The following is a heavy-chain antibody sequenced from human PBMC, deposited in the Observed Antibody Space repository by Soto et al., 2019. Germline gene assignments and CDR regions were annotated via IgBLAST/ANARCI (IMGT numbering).Heavy chain of an antibody. CDR2: IYYSGST. CDR1: GGSITSSSYY. Sequence: SETLSLTCTVSGGSITSSSYYWGWIRQPPGKGLEWIGNIYYSGSTYYNPSLKSRVTISVDTSKNQFSLKLSSVTAADTAVYYCMLGSGWKDFDYWGQRTLVTVSS. CDR3: MLGSGWKDFDY. D-gene: IGHD3-22*01. V-gene: IGHV4-39*01. J-gene: IGHJ4*02.